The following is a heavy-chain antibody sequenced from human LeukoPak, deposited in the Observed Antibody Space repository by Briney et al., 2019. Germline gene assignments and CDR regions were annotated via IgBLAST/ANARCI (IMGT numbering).Heavy chain of an antibody. V-gene: IGHV4-59*08. J-gene: IGHJ4*02. CDR2: IYSSGST. D-gene: IGHD3-3*01. Sequence: SETLSLTCTVSGGSISRYYWSWTRQSPGKGLEWIGYIYSSGSTNYNPSLKSRVTISVDTSKNQFSLKLSSVTAADTAVYYCARTYDFWSGPFDYWGQGTLVTVSS. CDR3: ARTYDFWSGPFDY. CDR1: GGSISRYY.